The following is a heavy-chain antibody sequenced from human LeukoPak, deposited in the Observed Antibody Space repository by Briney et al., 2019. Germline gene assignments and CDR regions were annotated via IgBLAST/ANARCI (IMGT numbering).Heavy chain of an antibody. J-gene: IGHJ4*02. CDR3: AKVKVVGYSTFDY. Sequence: GGSLRLSCAASGFTFSSYWMSWVRQAPGKGLEWVANIKQDGSEKYYVDSVKGRFTISRDNAKNSLYLQMNSLRAEDTAVYYCAKVKVVGYSTFDYWGQGTLVTVSP. V-gene: IGHV3-7*03. CDR2: IKQDGSEK. CDR1: GFTFSSYW. D-gene: IGHD3-22*01.